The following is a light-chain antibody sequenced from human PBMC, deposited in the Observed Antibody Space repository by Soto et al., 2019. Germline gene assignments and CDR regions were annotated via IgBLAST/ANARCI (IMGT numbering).Light chain of an antibody. CDR2: GAS. J-gene: IGKJ3*01. Sequence: EVVLTQSPGTLSLSPGERATLSCRASQNVYINSLAWYQQRPGQTPRLLIYGASTRAAAIPDRFSGSGSGADFALSIDGLEPEDFAIYYCQQDGDSPLTFGPGTRVD. CDR1: QNVYINS. CDR3: QQDGDSPLT. V-gene: IGKV3-20*01.